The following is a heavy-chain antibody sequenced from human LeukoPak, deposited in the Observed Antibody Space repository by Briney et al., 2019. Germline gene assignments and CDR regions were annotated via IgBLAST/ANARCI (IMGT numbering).Heavy chain of an antibody. Sequence: SETLSLTCTVSGGSISSYYWSWIRQPPGKGLEWIGYIYYSGSTNYNPSLKSRVTISVDTSKNQFSLKLSSVTAADTAVYYCARAGGSYGSRYYFDYWGQGTLVTVSS. V-gene: IGHV4-59*01. D-gene: IGHD1-26*01. J-gene: IGHJ4*02. CDR1: GGSISSYY. CDR2: IYYSGST. CDR3: ARAGGSYGSRYYFDY.